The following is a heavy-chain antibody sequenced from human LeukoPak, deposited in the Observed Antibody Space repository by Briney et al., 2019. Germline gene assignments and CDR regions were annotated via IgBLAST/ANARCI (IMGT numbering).Heavy chain of an antibody. J-gene: IGHJ4*02. CDR1: GGTFSSYA. CDR2: IIPIFGTA. Sequence: ASVKVSCKASGGTFSSYAISWVRQAPGQGLEWMGGIIPIFGTANYAQKFQGRVTITTDESTSTAYVELSSLRSEDTAVYYCARAGTTGTTGFDYWGQGTLVTVSS. CDR3: ARAGTTGTTGFDY. D-gene: IGHD1-1*01. V-gene: IGHV1-69*05.